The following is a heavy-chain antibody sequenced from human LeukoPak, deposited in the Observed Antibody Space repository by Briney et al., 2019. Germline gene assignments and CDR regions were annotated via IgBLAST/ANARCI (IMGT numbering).Heavy chain of an antibody. CDR1: GGSISSYY. V-gene: IGHV4-59*01. CDR2: IYYSGST. CDR3: ASRSFNSGYYYFDY. D-gene: IGHD5-12*01. J-gene: IGHJ4*02. Sequence: SETLSLTCTVSGGSISSYYWSWIRQPPGKGLEWIWYIYYSGSTNYNPSLKSRVTISVDTSKNQFSLKLSSVTAADTAVYYCASRSFNSGYYYFDYWGQGTLVTVSS.